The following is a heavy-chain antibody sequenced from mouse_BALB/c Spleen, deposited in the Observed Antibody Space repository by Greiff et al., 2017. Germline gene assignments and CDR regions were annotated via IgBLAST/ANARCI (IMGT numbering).Heavy chain of an antibody. V-gene: IGHV1S81*02. Sequence: QVQLKESGAELVKPGASVKLSCKASGYTFTSYYMYWVKQRPGQGLEWIGEINPSNGGTNFNEKFKSKATLTVDKSSSTAYMQLSSLTSEDSAVYYCFYYRYDGGYWGQGTTLTVSS. CDR1: GYTFTSYY. J-gene: IGHJ2*01. D-gene: IGHD2-14*01. CDR2: INPSNGGT. CDR3: FYYRYDGGY.